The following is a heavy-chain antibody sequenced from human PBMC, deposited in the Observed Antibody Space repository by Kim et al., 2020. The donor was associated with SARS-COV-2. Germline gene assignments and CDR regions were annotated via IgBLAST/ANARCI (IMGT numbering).Heavy chain of an antibody. CDR3: ATEFDP. Sequence: GGSLRLSCAASGFTFDDYAMHWVRQAPGKGLEWVSGISWNSGSIGYADSVKGRFTISRDNAKNSLYLQMNSLRAEDTALYYCATEFDPWGQGTLVTVSS. CDR2: ISWNSGSI. V-gene: IGHV3-9*01. J-gene: IGHJ5*02. CDR1: GFTFDDYA.